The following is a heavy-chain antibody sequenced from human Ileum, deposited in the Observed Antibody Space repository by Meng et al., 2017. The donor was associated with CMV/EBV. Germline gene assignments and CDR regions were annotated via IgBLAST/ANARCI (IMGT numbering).Heavy chain of an antibody. J-gene: IGHJ4*02. CDR2: ISAYNGDI. CDR3: ARDHASSSQLLDY. V-gene: IGHV1-18*04. Sequence: QVHLVQSGAEVKNIGASVKVSCKASGYTFSSYSFSWVRQASGQGLEWMGWISAYNGDIKYAQKFRDRVTMTTDTSTSTAYMDLRGLRSDDTAVYYCARDHASSSQLLDYWGQGTLVTVSS. CDR1: GYTFSSYS. D-gene: IGHD6-6*01.